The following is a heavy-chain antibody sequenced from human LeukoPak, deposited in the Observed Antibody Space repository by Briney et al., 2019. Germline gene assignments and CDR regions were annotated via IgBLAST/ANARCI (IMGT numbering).Heavy chain of an antibody. V-gene: IGHV4-59*08. CDR1: GGSIRSDY. Sequence: SETLSLTCTVSGGSIRSDYWSWIRQPPGKGLEWLGYIYYSGSTNYNPSLKSRVTISVDTSKNHFSLKLNSVTAADTAVYYCARHLPYSSGWLGDAFDVWGQGTMVTVSS. CDR2: IYYSGST. D-gene: IGHD6-19*01. J-gene: IGHJ3*01. CDR3: ARHLPYSSGWLGDAFDV.